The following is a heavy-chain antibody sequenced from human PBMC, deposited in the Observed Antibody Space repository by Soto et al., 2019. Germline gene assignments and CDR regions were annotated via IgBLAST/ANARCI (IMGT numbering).Heavy chain of an antibody. CDR3: ARDEGALHIVVVTAIDY. Sequence: QVQLVESGGGVVQPGRSLRLSCAASGFTFSSYAMHWVRQAPGKGLEWVAVISYDGSNKYYADSVKGRFTISRDNSKNTPYLQMNSLRAEDTAVYYCARDEGALHIVVVTAIDYWGQGTLVTVSS. CDR2: ISYDGSNK. D-gene: IGHD2-21*02. V-gene: IGHV3-30-3*01. J-gene: IGHJ4*02. CDR1: GFTFSSYA.